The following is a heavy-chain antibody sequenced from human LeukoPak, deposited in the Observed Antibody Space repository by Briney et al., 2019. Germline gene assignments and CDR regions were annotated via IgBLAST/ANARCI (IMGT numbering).Heavy chain of an antibody. Sequence: ASVKVSCKASGYTFTSYDINWVRQAAGQGLEWMGWMNPNSGNTGYAQKFQDRVTITRNTSIDTAYMEVSSLRSEDTAVYYCARRDCSGGTCRTRVFDYWGQGTLVTVSS. V-gene: IGHV1-8*01. CDR2: MNPNSGNT. J-gene: IGHJ4*02. CDR3: ARRDCSGGTCRTRVFDY. D-gene: IGHD2-15*01. CDR1: GYTFTSYD.